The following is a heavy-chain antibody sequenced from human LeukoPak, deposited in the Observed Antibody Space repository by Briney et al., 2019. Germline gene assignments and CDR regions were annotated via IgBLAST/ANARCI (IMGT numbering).Heavy chain of an antibody. J-gene: IGHJ4*02. Sequence: GGSLRLSCAVSGDGFTRHTMNWVRRAPGKGLEWISYIWSTGEYIYYADSVKGRFTISRDNGRTSVYLQMNSLRVEDTAIYYCAREYDSRARFDSWGQGTLVTVSS. V-gene: IGHV3-21*05. D-gene: IGHD6-13*01. CDR3: AREYDSRARFDS. CDR2: IWSTGEYI. CDR1: GDGFTRHT.